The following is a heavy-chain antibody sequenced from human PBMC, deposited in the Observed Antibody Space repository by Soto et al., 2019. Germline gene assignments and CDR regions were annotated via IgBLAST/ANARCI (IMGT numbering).Heavy chain of an antibody. J-gene: IGHJ4*02. D-gene: IGHD6-13*01. CDR1: GYTFTSYY. CDR3: ARGTHYSSSWYMKMNVFDY. Sequence: QVQLVQSGAEVKKPGASVKGSCKASGYTFTSYYMHWVRQAPGQGLEWRGIINPSGGSTSYAQKFQGRVTMTRDTSTSTVYMELSSLRSEDTAVYYCARGTHYSSSWYMKMNVFDYWFQGTLVTVS. CDR2: INPSGGST. V-gene: IGHV1-46*01.